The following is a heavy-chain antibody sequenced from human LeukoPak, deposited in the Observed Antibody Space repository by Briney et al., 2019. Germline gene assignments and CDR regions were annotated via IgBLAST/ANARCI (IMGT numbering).Heavy chain of an antibody. CDR3: ARGLPLDH. D-gene: IGHD2-21*02. CDR2: MQPYSGNT. J-gene: IGHJ4*02. CDR1: GYTFSIYD. V-gene: IGHV1-8*01. Sequence: ASVKVSCKASGYTFSIYDINWVRQAPGQGLEWLACMQPYSGNTDYAQKFQGRLTMTRNPSTNTVYMELSSLTSEDTAVYYCARGLPLDHWGQGTLVTVSS.